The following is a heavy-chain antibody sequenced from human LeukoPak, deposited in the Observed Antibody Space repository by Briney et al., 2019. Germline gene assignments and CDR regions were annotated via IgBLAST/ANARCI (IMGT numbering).Heavy chain of an antibody. V-gene: IGHV3-7*01. CDR1: GFTFSSYW. CDR2: IKQDGSVK. J-gene: IGHJ4*02. D-gene: IGHD6-19*01. CDR3: AIRSYNSGWNFDY. Sequence: PGGSLRLSCAASGFTFSSYWMSWVRQAPGRGLKWVANIKQDGSVKYYVDSVKGRFTISRDNAKNSLFLQMNSLRAEDTAVYYCAIRSYNSGWNFDYWGQGTLVTVSS.